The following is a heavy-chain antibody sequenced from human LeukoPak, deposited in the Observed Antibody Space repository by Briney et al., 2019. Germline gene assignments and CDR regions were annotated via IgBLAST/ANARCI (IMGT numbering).Heavy chain of an antibody. CDR3: ATQPCSGGKCYLEN. CDR2: ISHDGYNK. CDR1: GFTFSSYA. J-gene: IGHJ4*02. D-gene: IGHD2-15*01. Sequence: GGSLRLSCGASGFTFSSYAMHWVRQAPGKGLEWVTVISHDGYNKYYADSVKGRFTISRDNSKNTLWLQVNSLRAEDTAVYYCATQPCSGGKCYLENWGQGTLVTVSS. V-gene: IGHV3-30*04.